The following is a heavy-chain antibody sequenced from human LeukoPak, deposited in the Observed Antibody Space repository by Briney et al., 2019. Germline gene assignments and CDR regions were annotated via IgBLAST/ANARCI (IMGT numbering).Heavy chain of an antibody. CDR3: AREKPRPGYSSSWYWFDP. CDR2: ISAYNGNT. Sequence: ASVKVSCKASGYTFTSYGISWVRQAPGQGLEWMGWISAYNGNTNYAQKLQGRVTMTTDTSTSTAYMELRSLRSDDTAVYYCAREKPRPGYSSSWYWFDPWGQGTLVTVYS. J-gene: IGHJ5*02. D-gene: IGHD6-13*01. V-gene: IGHV1-18*04. CDR1: GYTFTSYG.